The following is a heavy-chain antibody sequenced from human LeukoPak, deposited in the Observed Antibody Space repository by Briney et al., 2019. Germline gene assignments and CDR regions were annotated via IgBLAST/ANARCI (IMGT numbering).Heavy chain of an antibody. Sequence: PGGSLRLSCAASGFIFSSYWMHWVRHAPGKGLVWVSRINTDGSSTSYADSVKGRFTISRDNAKNTLYLQMNSLRAEDTAVYYCARDFMYNANCAGCWGQGTLVTVSS. CDR3: ARDFMYNANCAGC. CDR1: GFIFSSYW. CDR2: INTDGSST. D-gene: IGHD1-14*01. J-gene: IGHJ4*02. V-gene: IGHV3-74*01.